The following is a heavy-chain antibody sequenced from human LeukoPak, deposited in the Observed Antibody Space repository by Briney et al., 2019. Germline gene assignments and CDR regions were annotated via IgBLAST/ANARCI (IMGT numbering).Heavy chain of an antibody. CDR1: GFTFSRYA. CDR3: AKASDSSGYDYRFDY. Sequence: GGSLRLSCAASGFTFSRYAMSWVGQAPGKGLEWVSAIITSGGSTYYADSVKGRFTISRDNSKNTLYLQMNSLRAEDTAVYYCAKASDSSGYDYRFDYWGQGTLVTVSS. CDR2: IITSGGST. J-gene: IGHJ4*02. V-gene: IGHV3-23*01. D-gene: IGHD3-22*01.